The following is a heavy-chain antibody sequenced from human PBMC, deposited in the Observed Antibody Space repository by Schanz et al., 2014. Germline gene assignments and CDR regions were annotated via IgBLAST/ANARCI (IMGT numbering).Heavy chain of an antibody. Sequence: QVQLLQFGGGVVQPGRSLRLSCAASGFTFSSYAMHWVRQAPGKGLEWVALISNDGSIKYYADSVEGRFTISRDNSRNALYQQMNSLRTEDTAVYYCASPSGYSDYGTYFDVWGQGTLVTVSS. CDR3: ASPSGYSDYGTYFDV. V-gene: IGHV3-30-3*01. J-gene: IGHJ4*02. CDR1: GFTFSSYA. D-gene: IGHD5-12*01. CDR2: ISNDGSIK.